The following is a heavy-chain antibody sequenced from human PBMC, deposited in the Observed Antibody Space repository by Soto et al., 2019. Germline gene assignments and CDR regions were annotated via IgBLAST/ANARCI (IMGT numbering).Heavy chain of an antibody. CDR1: GFSLGTSGVA. J-gene: IGHJ4*02. Sequence: QITLKESGPTLVKPTQTLTLTCTFSGFSLGTSGVAVGWIRQPPGKALEWLGFIYGNDDRRYNPSLRSRLTITEDTSKNQLVLTMTSTDPVDTATYYCAHRRDIAAVLDYWGQGTLVTVSS. D-gene: IGHD6-13*01. CDR2: IYGNDDR. V-gene: IGHV2-5*01. CDR3: AHRRDIAAVLDY.